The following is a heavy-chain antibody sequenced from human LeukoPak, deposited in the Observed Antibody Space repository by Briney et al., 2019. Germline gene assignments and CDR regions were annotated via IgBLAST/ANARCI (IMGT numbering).Heavy chain of an antibody. CDR1: GYTFTGYY. CDR2: ISAYNGNT. D-gene: IGHD6-19*01. J-gene: IGHJ6*02. CDR3: AREGWGRQWLVRGAYYYGMDV. Sequence: GASVKVSCKASGYTFTGYYIHWMRQAPGQGLEWMGWISAYNGNTNYAQKLQGRVTMTTDTSTSTAYMELRSLRSDDTAVYYCAREGWGRQWLVRGAYYYGMDVWGQGTTVTVSS. V-gene: IGHV1-18*04.